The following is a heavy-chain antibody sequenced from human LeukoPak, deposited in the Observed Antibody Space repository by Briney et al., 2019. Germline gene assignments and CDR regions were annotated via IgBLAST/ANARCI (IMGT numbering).Heavy chain of an antibody. Sequence: ASVKVSCKASGGTFSSYAISWVRQAPGQGLEWMGIINPSGGSTSYAQKFQGRVTMTRDTSTSTVYMELSSLRSEDTAVYYCARVNLLYGDYVGLDYWGQGTLVTVSS. CDR3: ARVNLLYGDYVGLDY. V-gene: IGHV1-46*01. CDR2: INPSGGST. CDR1: GGTFSSYA. D-gene: IGHD4-17*01. J-gene: IGHJ4*02.